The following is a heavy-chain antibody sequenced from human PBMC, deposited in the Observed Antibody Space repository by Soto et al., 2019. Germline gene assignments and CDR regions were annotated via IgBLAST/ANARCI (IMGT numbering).Heavy chain of an antibody. CDR2: MNPNSGNT. CDR3: ARASRIYDYWSGRRGNWFDP. D-gene: IGHD3-3*01. V-gene: IGHV1-8*01. Sequence: SVKVSCKASGYTFTSYDINWVRQATGQGLEWMGWMNPNSGNTGYAQKFQGRVTMTRNTSISTAYMELSSLRSEDTAVYYCARASRIYDYWSGRRGNWFDPWGQGTLVTVSS. J-gene: IGHJ5*02. CDR1: GYTFTSYD.